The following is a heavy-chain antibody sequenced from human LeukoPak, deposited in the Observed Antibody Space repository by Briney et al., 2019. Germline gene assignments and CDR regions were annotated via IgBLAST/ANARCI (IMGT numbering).Heavy chain of an antibody. CDR2: ISGSGDST. CDR3: AKSSHAFGAFDV. Sequence: GGSLRLSCAASGITFSSYAMSWVRQAPGKGLEWVSGISGSGDSTYYADSVKGRFTISRDNSKNTLCVQMNSLRAEDTAVYYCAKSSHAFGAFDVWGQGTMVTVSS. J-gene: IGHJ3*01. D-gene: IGHD3-16*01. V-gene: IGHV3-23*01. CDR1: GITFSSYA.